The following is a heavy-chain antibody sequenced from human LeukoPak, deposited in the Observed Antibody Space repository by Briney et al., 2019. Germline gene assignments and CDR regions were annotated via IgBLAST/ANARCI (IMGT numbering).Heavy chain of an antibody. V-gene: IGHV4-59*01. CDR1: GGSISSYY. J-gene: IGHJ6*03. CDR2: IYYSGST. Sequence: HSETLSLTCTVSGGSISSYYWSWIRQPPGKGLEWIGYIYYSGSTNYNPSLKSRVTISVDTSKNQFSLKLSSVTAADTAVYYCARTPFDIVVVPAAPNYYYYMDVWGKGTTVTVSS. CDR3: ARTPFDIVVVPAAPNYYYYMDV. D-gene: IGHD2-2*01.